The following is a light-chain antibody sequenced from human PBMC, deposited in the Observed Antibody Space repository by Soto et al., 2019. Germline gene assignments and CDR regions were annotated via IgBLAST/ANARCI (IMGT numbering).Light chain of an antibody. V-gene: IGLV2-14*01. CDR1: SSNVGGYHY. J-gene: IGLJ1*01. CDR2: EVS. Sequence: LTQPASVSGSPGQSITISCTGTSSNVGGYHYVSWYQQHPGKAPKLMIYEVSNRPSGVSNRFSGSKSGNTASLTISGLQPEDETDHYCSSYTSSNTLVFGTGTKATVL. CDR3: SSYTSSNTLV.